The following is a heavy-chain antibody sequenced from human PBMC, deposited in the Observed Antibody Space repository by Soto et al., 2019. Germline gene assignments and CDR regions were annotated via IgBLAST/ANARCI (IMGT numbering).Heavy chain of an antibody. Sequence: GGSLGLSCAASGFTFSSYAMTWARQAPGKGLEWVSVISGSGGSTYFADSVKGRFTISRDNSKNTLYLQMSSLKASDTAMYYCARPGGARRYDQGFDYWGQGTLVTVSS. J-gene: IGHJ4*02. CDR2: ISGSGGST. CDR3: ARPGGARRYDQGFDY. CDR1: GFTFSSYA. D-gene: IGHD2-2*01. V-gene: IGHV3-23*01.